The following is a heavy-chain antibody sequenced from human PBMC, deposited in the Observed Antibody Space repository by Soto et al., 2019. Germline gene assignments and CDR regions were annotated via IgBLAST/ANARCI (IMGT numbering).Heavy chain of an antibody. CDR1: GYTFTSYG. CDR2: ISAYNGNT. V-gene: IGHV1-18*01. D-gene: IGHD2-15*01. J-gene: IGHJ5*02. CDR3: ARDLGAVVVAADGWFDP. Sequence: QVQLVQSGAEVKKPGASVKVSCKASGYTFTSYGISWVRQAPGQGLEWMGWISAYNGNTNYAQKLQGRVTMTTDTSTSTAYMELRSRRSDDTAVYYCARDLGAVVVAADGWFDPWGQGTLVTVSS.